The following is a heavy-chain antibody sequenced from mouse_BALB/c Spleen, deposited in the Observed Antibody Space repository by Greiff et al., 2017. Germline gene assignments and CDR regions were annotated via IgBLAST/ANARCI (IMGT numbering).Heavy chain of an antibody. Sequence: EVQGVESGGGLVKPGGSLKLSCAASGFTFSSYAMSWVRQTPEKRLEWVASISSGGSTYYPDSVKGRFTISRDNARNILYLQMSSLRSEDTAMYYCARGGPLTTVVADAMDYWGQGTSVTVSS. CDR1: GFTFSSYA. V-gene: IGHV5-6-5*01. CDR3: ARGGPLTTVVADAMDY. CDR2: ISSGGST. D-gene: IGHD1-1*01. J-gene: IGHJ4*01.